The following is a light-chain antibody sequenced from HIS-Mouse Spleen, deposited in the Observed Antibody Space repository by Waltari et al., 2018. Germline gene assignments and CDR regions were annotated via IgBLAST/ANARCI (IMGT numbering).Light chain of an antibody. CDR1: SSDVGSYNL. CDR2: EGM. CDR3: CSYAGSSTV. V-gene: IGLV2-23*01. Sequence: QSALTQPASVSGSPGQSITISCTGTSSDVGSYNLVTWYHQHPGQAPKLMIYEGMKRPSGVSNRFPGSKSGNTASLTISGLQAEDEADYYCCSYAGSSTVFGGGTKLTVL. J-gene: IGLJ2*01.